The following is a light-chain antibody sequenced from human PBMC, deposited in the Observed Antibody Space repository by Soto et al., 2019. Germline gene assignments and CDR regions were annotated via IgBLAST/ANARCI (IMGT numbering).Light chain of an antibody. J-gene: IGLJ1*01. CDR2: DVT. CDR1: SSDVGSYNY. Sequence: QSVLTQPASVSGSPGQSITISCTGTSSDVGSYNYVSWYQHHPGKVPKLMIYDVTNRPSGVSDRFSGSKSGNTASLTISGLQADDEADYYCSSYTSSRTLVFGPGTKVTVL. V-gene: IGLV2-14*03. CDR3: SSYTSSRTLV.